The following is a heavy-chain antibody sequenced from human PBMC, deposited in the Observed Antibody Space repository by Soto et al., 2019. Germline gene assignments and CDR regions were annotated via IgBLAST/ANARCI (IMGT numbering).Heavy chain of an antibody. V-gene: IGHV3-23*01. D-gene: IGHD2-15*01. CDR2: ISGSGGST. CDR3: AKGNYCSGGSCYLDYYGMDV. J-gene: IGHJ6*02. Sequence: GGSLRLSCAASGFTFSSYAMSWVRQAPGKGLEWVSAISGSGGSTYYADSVKGRFTISRDNSKNTLYLQMNSLRAEDTAVYYCAKGNYCSGGSCYLDYYGMDVWGQGTTVTVSS. CDR1: GFTFSSYA.